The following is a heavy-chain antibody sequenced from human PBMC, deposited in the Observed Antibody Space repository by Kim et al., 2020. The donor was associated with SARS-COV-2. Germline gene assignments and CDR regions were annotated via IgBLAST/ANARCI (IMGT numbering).Heavy chain of an antibody. D-gene: IGHD5-12*01. Sequence: GGSLRLSCTTSGFTFFGYAMSWVRQAPGKGLEWVAGIEGGGSTTYYADSVKGRFSISRDNSRNTLYLQMSALRADDTATYYCAKGGCGWIWG. V-gene: IGHV3-23*01. J-gene: IGHJ3*02. CDR1: GFTFFGYA. CDR2: IEGGGSTT. CDR3: AKGGCGWI.